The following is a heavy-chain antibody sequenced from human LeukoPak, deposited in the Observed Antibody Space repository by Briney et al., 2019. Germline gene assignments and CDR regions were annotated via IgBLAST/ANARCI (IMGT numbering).Heavy chain of an antibody. CDR1: GFTFSSYS. Sequence: GGSLRLSCAASGFTFSSYSMNWVRQAPGKGLEWVSSISSSSSYIYYADSVKGRFTISRDNSKNTLYLQMNSLRAEDTAVYYCAKGRDYYGSGSSDWGQGTLVTVSS. CDR3: AKGRDYYGSGSSD. J-gene: IGHJ4*02. CDR2: ISSSSSYI. V-gene: IGHV3-21*04. D-gene: IGHD3-10*01.